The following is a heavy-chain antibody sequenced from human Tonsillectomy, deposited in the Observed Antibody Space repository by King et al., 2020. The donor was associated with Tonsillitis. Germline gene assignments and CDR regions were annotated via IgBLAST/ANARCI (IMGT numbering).Heavy chain of an antibody. D-gene: IGHD6-6*01. CDR3: ARDEAARDDAFDI. V-gene: IGHV4-4*02. CDR2: IYHSVST. CDR1: GGSISSSNW. Sequence: QLQESGPGLVKPSGTLSLTCAVSGGSISSSNWWSWFRQPPGKGLEWIGEIYHSVSTHYKPSLKSRVTISVDKTKNQFSLKLSSVTAADTAVYYCARDEAARDDAFDIWGQGTMVTVSS. J-gene: IGHJ3*02.